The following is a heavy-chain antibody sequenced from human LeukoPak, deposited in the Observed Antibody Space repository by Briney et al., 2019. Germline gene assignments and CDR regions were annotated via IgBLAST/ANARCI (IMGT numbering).Heavy chain of an antibody. V-gene: IGHV1-8*01. Sequence: ASVKVSCKASGYTFTSYDINWVRQATGQGLEWMGWMNPNSGNTGYAQKFQGRVTMTRNTSISTAYMELSSLRSEDTAVYYCARRTRPPGHTIFGVVTPNYYYYGMDVWGQGTTVTVSS. CDR1: GYTFTSYD. D-gene: IGHD3-3*01. CDR2: MNPNSGNT. CDR3: ARRTRPPGHTIFGVVTPNYYYYGMDV. J-gene: IGHJ6*02.